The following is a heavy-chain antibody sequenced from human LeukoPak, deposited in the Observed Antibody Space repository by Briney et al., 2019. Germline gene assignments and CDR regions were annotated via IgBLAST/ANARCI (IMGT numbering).Heavy chain of an antibody. CDR1: GYTFTSYA. V-gene: IGHV7-4-1*01. CDR2: INTNTGNP. D-gene: IGHD6-19*01. CDR3: ASTRGYSSGWYVVFNYYSSRMDV. Sequence: GSVKVSCTASGYTFTSYAMNWVRQAPGQGREWRGWINTNTGNPPYAQGFTGRFVFSLDTSVSTAYLQIRSLQAEDTAVSYCASTRGYSSGWYVVFNYYSSRMDVWGQGTPVTVSS. J-gene: IGHJ6*02.